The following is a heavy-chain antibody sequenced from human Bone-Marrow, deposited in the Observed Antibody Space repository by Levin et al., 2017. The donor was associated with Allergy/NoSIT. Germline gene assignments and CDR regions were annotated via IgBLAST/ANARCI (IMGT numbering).Heavy chain of an antibody. CDR1: GFSLSREY. Sequence: GESLKISCAVSGFSLSREYMSWVRQAPGKGLEWVASINPDGSKESYLDSLRGRFTVSRDNAKKSLFLHMNSLRSEDTATYYCARGHTDGSTRGPFGYWGQGALVSVSS. CDR2: INPDGSKE. J-gene: IGHJ4*02. D-gene: IGHD5-24*01. V-gene: IGHV3-7*01. CDR3: ARGHTDGSTRGPFGY.